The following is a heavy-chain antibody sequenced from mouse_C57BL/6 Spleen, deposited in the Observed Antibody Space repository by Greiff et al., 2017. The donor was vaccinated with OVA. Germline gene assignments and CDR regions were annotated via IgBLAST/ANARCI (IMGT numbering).Heavy chain of an antibody. J-gene: IGHJ3*01. D-gene: IGHD2-4*01. CDR2: IYPSDSET. CDR3: ARRGDYDEGAWFAY. Sequence: VKLQQPGAELVRPGSSVKLSCKASGYTFTSYWMDWVKQRPGQGLEWIGNIYPSDSETHYNQKFKDKATLTVDKSSSTAYMQLSSLTSEDSAVYYCARRGDYDEGAWFAYWGQGTLVTVSA. V-gene: IGHV1-61*01. CDR1: GYTFTSYW.